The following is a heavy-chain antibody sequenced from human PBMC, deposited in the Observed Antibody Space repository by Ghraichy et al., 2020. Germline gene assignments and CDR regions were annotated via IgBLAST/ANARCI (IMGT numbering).Heavy chain of an antibody. CDR2: ISYDGSNK. J-gene: IGHJ6*02. CDR3: AKDREGNGMDV. Sequence: GGSLRLSCAASGFTFSSYGMHWVRQAPGKGLEWVAVISYDGSNKYYADSVKGRFTISRDNSKNTLYLQMNSLRAEDTAVYYCAKDREGNGMDVWGQGTTVTVSS. V-gene: IGHV3-30*18. D-gene: IGHD5-24*01. CDR1: GFTFSSYG.